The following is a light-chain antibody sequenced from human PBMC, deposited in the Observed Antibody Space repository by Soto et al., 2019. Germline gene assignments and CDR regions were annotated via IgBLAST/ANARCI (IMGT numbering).Light chain of an antibody. CDR3: GTWDSGLSAGGV. J-gene: IGLJ3*02. Sequence: QSALTQPPSVSAAPGQKVTISCSGSSSNIGNNYVSWYQQLPGSAPKLLIYDNNKRPSGIPDRFSGSKSGTSATLGITGLQTGDEADYYCGTWDSGLSAGGVFGGGTKLTVL. V-gene: IGLV1-51*01. CDR2: DNN. CDR1: SSNIGNNY.